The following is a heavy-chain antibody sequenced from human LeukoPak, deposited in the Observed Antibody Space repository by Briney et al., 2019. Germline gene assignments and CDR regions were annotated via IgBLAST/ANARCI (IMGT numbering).Heavy chain of an antibody. V-gene: IGHV3-74*01. D-gene: IGHD5-18*01. Sequence: GGSLRLSCAASGFTFSRYWMHWVRQAPGKGLVWVSRINSDGSSTTYADSVKGRFTISRDNAKNTLYLQMNSLRAEDMAVYYCARARSSYGYGDAFDIWGQGTMVTVSS. CDR1: GFTFSRYW. J-gene: IGHJ3*02. CDR2: INSDGSST. CDR3: ARARSSYGYGDAFDI.